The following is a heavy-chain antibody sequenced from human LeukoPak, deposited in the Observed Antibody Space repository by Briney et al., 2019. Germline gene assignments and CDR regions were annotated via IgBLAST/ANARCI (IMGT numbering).Heavy chain of an antibody. D-gene: IGHD3-22*01. J-gene: IGHJ3*02. V-gene: IGHV3-48*03. CDR2: IGSSGSTT. CDR3: ARDFDDDSAYWASDDFDI. CDR1: GLTFSTCE. Sequence: GGSLRLSCEVSGLTFSTCEMNWVRQAPGKGLEWIAYIGSSGSTTFYADSVKGRFTISRDNAENSLYPQMDNLRDDDTGLYYCARDFDDDSAYWASDDFDIWGQGTMVTVSS.